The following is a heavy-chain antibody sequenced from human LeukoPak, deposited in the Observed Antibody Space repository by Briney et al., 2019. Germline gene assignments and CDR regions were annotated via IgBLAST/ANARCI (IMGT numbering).Heavy chain of an antibody. Sequence: ASVKVSCKASGYTFTSYYMHWVRQAPGQGLEWMGIINPSGGSTSYAQKFQGRVTMTRDTSISTAYMELSRLRSDDTAVYYCARDAVEYYDILTGYYHYYYYYMDVWGKGTTVTISS. CDR2: INPSGGST. CDR1: GYTFTSYY. J-gene: IGHJ6*03. V-gene: IGHV1-46*01. D-gene: IGHD3-9*01. CDR3: ARDAVEYYDILTGYYHYYYYYMDV.